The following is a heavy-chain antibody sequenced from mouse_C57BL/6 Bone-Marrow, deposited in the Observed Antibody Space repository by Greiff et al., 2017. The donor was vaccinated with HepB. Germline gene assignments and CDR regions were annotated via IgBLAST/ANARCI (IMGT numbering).Heavy chain of an antibody. J-gene: IGHJ3*01. D-gene: IGHD2-4*01. CDR1: GFSLSTFGMG. CDR3: ARIGIYYDYFWFAY. CDR2: IWWDDDK. Sequence: QVTLKECGPGILQPSQTLSLTCSFSGFSLSTFGMGVGWIRQPSGKGLEWLAHIWWDDDKYYNPALKSRLTISKDTSKNQVFLKIANVDTADTATYSCARIGIYYDYFWFAYWGQGTLVTVSA. V-gene: IGHV8-8*01.